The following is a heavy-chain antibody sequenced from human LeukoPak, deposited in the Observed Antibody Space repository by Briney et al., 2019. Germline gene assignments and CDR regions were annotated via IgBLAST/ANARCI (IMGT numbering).Heavy chain of an antibody. Sequence: GGSLRLSCAASGFTFDDYAMHWVRQAPGKGLEWVSGISWNSGSIGYADSVKGRFTIPRDNAKNSLYLQMNSLRAEDTALYYCAKDSRYYYDSSGYCDYWGQGTLVTVSS. V-gene: IGHV3-9*01. J-gene: IGHJ4*02. CDR3: AKDSRYYYDSSGYCDY. CDR2: ISWNSGSI. CDR1: GFTFDDYA. D-gene: IGHD3-22*01.